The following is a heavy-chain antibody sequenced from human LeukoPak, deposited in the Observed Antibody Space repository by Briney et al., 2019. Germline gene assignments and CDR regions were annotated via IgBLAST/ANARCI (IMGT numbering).Heavy chain of an antibody. CDR1: GFTFSSYV. V-gene: IGHV3-30*18. Sequence: PGGSLRLSCAASGFTFSSYVLHWVRQAPGKGLEWVAVISYDGSNKYYADSVKGRFTISRDNSKNTLHLQMNSLRVEDAAVYYCAKSFYDSGGYYGIIDYWGQGTLVTVSS. CDR2: ISYDGSNK. D-gene: IGHD3-22*01. J-gene: IGHJ4*02. CDR3: AKSFYDSGGYYGIIDY.